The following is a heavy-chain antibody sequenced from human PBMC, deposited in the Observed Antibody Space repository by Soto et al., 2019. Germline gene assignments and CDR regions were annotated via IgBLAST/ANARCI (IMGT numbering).Heavy chain of an antibody. Sequence: AASVKVSCKASGGTFRSYAISWVRQAPGQGLEWMGGIIPIFGTANYAQKFQGRVTITADESTSTAYMEPSSLRSEDTAVYYCARGSGTPTFDPWGQGTLVTVSS. D-gene: IGHD1-26*01. V-gene: IGHV1-69*13. CDR3: ARGSGTPTFDP. CDR1: GGTFRSYA. J-gene: IGHJ5*02. CDR2: IIPIFGTA.